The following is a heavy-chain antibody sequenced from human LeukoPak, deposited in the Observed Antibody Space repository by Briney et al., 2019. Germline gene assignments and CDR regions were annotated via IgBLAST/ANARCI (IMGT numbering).Heavy chain of an antibody. V-gene: IGHV1-69*05. CDR1: GGTFSSYA. CDR3: ATVYYGGDCGSDYYYYMDV. J-gene: IGHJ6*03. Sequence: SVKVSCKASGGTFSSYAISWVRQAPGQGLEWMGRIIPIFGTANYAQKFQGRVTITTDESTSTAYMELSSLRSEDTAVYYCATVYYGGDCGSDYYYYMDVWGKGTTVTVSS. D-gene: IGHD2-21*02. CDR2: IIPIFGTA.